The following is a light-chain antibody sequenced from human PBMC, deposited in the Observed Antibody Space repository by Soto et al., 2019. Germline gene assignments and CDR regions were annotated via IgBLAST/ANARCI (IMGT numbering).Light chain of an antibody. Sequence: DIQMTQSPSSLSASVGDRVTITCRASQSMSGYLNWYQQKPGKAPKLLISAASNLQSGVPSRFSGSGSGTAFTLTINTLQPEDFATYYCQQGYSTPVTFGQGTKVEIK. V-gene: IGKV1-39*01. CDR3: QQGYSTPVT. J-gene: IGKJ1*01. CDR1: QSMSGY. CDR2: AAS.